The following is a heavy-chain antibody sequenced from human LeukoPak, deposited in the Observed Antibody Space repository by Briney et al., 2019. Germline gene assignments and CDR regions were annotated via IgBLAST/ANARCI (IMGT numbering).Heavy chain of an antibody. D-gene: IGHD3-10*01. CDR2: IYYSGST. V-gene: IGHV4-38-2*01. J-gene: IGHJ4*02. CDR3: ARQTDARYGSGSFFDY. Sequence: SETLSLTCAVSNYSISSGYFWGWIRQPPGKGPEWIGSIYYSGSTYYNPSLKSRVTISVDTSKNQFSLKLSSVTAADTAVYYCARQTDARYGSGSFFDYWGQGTLVTVSS. CDR1: NYSISSGYF.